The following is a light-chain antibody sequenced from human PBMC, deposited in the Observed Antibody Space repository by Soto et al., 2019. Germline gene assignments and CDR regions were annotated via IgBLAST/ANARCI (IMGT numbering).Light chain of an antibody. J-gene: IGKJ4*01. CDR3: QQYNSFSLT. CDR1: QSISSW. V-gene: IGKV1-5*03. CDR2: KAS. Sequence: DIPMTQSPSTLSASVGDRVTNTCRASQSISSWLAWYQQKPGKAPKLLIYKASNLESGVPARFSGSGSGTEFTLTINSLQPDDFATYYCQQYNSFSLTFGGGTKVEIK.